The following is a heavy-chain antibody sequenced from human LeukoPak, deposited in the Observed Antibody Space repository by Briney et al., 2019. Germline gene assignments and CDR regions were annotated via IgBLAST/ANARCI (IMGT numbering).Heavy chain of an antibody. Sequence: ASVKVSCKASGYTFTGYYMHWVRQAPGQGLEWMGWINPNSGGTNYAQKFQGRVTMTRDTSISTAYMELSRLRSDDTAVYYCARVGERLQSTSLFDYWGQGTLVTVSS. J-gene: IGHJ4*02. CDR3: ARVGERLQSTSLFDY. CDR2: INPNSGGT. CDR1: GYTFTGYY. V-gene: IGHV1-2*02. D-gene: IGHD1-26*01.